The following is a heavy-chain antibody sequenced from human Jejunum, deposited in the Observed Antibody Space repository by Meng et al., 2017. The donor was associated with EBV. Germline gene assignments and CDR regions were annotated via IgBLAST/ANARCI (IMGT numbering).Heavy chain of an antibody. J-gene: IGHJ4*02. V-gene: IGHV1-8*01. Sequence: QGLWRQCGGEMKKLGASVKVSCKASGYTFTTHHINWVRQATGQGLEYMGWMSPDNGDTGYAQNFQGRLTMTRDTSISTAYMELSSLTSDDTAVYYCARGDGYNLYWGQGTLVTVSS. CDR1: GYTFTTHH. D-gene: IGHD5-24*01. CDR2: MSPDNGDT. CDR3: ARGDGYNLY.